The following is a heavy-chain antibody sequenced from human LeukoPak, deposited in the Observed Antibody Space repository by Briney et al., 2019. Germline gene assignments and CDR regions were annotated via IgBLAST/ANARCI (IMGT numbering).Heavy chain of an antibody. CDR1: GGSISSYY. D-gene: IGHD6-19*01. J-gene: IGHJ4*02. Sequence: SETLSLTCTVSGGSISSYYWSWIRQPPGKGLEWIGYIYYSGSTNYNPSLKSRVTISVDTSKNQFSLKLSSETAADTAVYYCARGYSSGWSLMPDYWGQGTLVTVSS. CDR2: IYYSGST. V-gene: IGHV4-59*01. CDR3: ARGYSSGWSLMPDY.